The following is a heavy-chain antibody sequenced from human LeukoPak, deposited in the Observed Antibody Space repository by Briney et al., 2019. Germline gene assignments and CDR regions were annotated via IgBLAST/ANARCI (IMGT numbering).Heavy chain of an antibody. Sequence: GGSLRLSCAASGFTFSSYAMSWVRQAPGKGLEWVSAISGSGGSTYYADSVKGRFTISRDNSKNTLYLQMNSLRAEDTAVYYCAKDIDLDFWSGFVFDYWGQGTLVTVSS. CDR1: GFTFSSYA. CDR3: AKDIDLDFWSGFVFDY. J-gene: IGHJ4*02. CDR2: ISGSGGST. D-gene: IGHD3-3*01. V-gene: IGHV3-23*01.